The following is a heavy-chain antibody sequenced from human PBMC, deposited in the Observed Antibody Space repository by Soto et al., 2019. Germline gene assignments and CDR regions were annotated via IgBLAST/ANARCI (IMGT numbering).Heavy chain of an antibody. CDR2: IYYSGST. Sequence: SETLSLTCTVSGGSISSSSYYWGWIRQPPGKGLEWIGSIYYSGSTYYNPSLKSRVTISVDTSKNQFSLKLSSVTAADTAVYYCARHGGTIYYYYYMDVWGKGTTVTVSS. D-gene: IGHD3-3*01. CDR1: GGSISSSSYY. J-gene: IGHJ6*03. V-gene: IGHV4-39*01. CDR3: ARHGGTIYYYYYMDV.